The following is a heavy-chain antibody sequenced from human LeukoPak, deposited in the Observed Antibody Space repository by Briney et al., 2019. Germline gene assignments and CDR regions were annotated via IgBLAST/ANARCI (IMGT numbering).Heavy chain of an antibody. Sequence: GGSLRLSCAASGFMFSSYHMNWVRQAPGKGLEWVSSISSSSRYIYYADSVKGRFTISRDNAKNSLYLQMNSLRADDTAVYYSARDLDGDPNIAPAGRGDFDSWGRGTLVTVPS. J-gene: IGHJ4*02. V-gene: IGHV3-21*01. CDR2: ISSSSRYI. D-gene: IGHD6-13*01. CDR1: GFMFSSYH. CDR3: ARDLDGDPNIAPAGRGDFDS.